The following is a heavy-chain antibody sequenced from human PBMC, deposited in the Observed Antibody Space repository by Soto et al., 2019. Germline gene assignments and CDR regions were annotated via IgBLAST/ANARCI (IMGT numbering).Heavy chain of an antibody. V-gene: IGHV2-5*02. CDR2: IYWDDDK. J-gene: IGHJ5*02. D-gene: IGHD6-19*01. CDR1: GFSLSTSGVG. CDR3: AHNLVAGTSWFDP. Sequence: QITLKESGPTLVKPTQTLTLTCTFSGFSLSTSGVGVVWIRQPPGKALEWLGIIYWDDDKRYSPSLKSRLTTPKDTSKSDSVLTMTYIDPGDRGTYYSAHNLVAGTSWFDPWGQGTLVTVSS.